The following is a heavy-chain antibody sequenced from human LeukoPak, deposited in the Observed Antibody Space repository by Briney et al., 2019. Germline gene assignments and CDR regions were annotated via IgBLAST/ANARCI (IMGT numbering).Heavy chain of an antibody. D-gene: IGHD5-18*01. CDR2: ISSSSSYI. J-gene: IGHJ3*02. V-gene: IGHV3-11*06. CDR1: GFTFSDYY. Sequence: KPGGSLRLSCAASGFTFSDYYMSWIRQAPGKGLEWVSSISSSSSYIYYADSVKGRFTISRDNAKNSLYLQMNSLRAEDTAVYYCAREGYSYGPGDAFDIWGQGTMVTVSS. CDR3: AREGYSYGPGDAFDI.